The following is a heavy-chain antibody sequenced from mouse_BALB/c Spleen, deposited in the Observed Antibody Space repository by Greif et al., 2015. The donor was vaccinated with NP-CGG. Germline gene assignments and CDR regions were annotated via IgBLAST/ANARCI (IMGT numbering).Heavy chain of an antibody. CDR2: INPSTGYT. Sequence: VQLQQSGAELAKPGASVKMSCKASGYTFTSYWMHWVKQRPGQGLEWIGYINPSTGYTEYNQKFKDKATLTADKSSSTAYMQLSSLTSEDSAVYYCASYYYCSSYAMDYWGQGTSVTVSS. V-gene: IGHV1-7*01. J-gene: IGHJ4*01. CDR3: ASYYYCSSYAMDY. CDR1: GYTFTSYW. D-gene: IGHD1-1*01.